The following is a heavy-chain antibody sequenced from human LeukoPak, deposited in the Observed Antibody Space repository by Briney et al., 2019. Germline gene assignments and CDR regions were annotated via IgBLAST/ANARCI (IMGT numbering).Heavy chain of an antibody. V-gene: IGHV4-34*01. CDR1: GGSFSGYY. D-gene: IGHD3-22*01. CDR2: INHSGST. J-gene: IGHJ3*02. CDR3: ARARVVRRHNAFDI. Sequence: PSETLSLTCAVYGGSFSGYYWSWIRQPPGKGLEWIGEINHSGSTNYNPSLKSRVTISVDTSKNQFSLKLSSVTAADTAVYYCARARVVRRHNAFDIWGQGTMVTVSS.